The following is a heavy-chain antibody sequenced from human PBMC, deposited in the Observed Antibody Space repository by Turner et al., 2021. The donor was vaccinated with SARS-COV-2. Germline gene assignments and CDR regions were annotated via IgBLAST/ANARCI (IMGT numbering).Heavy chain of an antibody. CDR1: GYTFTSYG. Sequence: QVQLVQSGAEVKKPGASVKVSCKASGYTFTSYGISWMRQAPGQGLEWMGWINAYNGYTNYAQKLQGRVTMTTDTSTSTAYMELRSLRSDDTAVYYCAREGYCSSNSCYRGQYYYYGMDVWGQGTTVTVSS. V-gene: IGHV1-18*04. CDR2: INAYNGYT. J-gene: IGHJ6*02. CDR3: AREGYCSSNSCYRGQYYYYGMDV. D-gene: IGHD2-2*02.